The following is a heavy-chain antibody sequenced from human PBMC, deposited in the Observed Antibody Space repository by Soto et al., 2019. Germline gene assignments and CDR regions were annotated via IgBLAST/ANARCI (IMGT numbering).Heavy chain of an antibody. V-gene: IGHV3-74*02. CDR2: IKTDGSIT. Sequence: EVQLLESGGGLVQPGGSLRLSCAASGFTFSYYWMHWVRQAPGKGLVWVSSIKTDGSITTYADSVKGRFTISRDNAKNTLYLQMNNLRAEDTAVYYCARGGRGGFDYWGQGTLVTAPS. D-gene: IGHD3-16*01. CDR1: GFTFSYYW. J-gene: IGHJ4*02. CDR3: ARGGRGGFDY.